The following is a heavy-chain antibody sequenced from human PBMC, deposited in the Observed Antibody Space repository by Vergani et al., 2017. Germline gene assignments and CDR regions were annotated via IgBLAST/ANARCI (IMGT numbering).Heavy chain of an antibody. CDR2: INPSGGST. V-gene: IGHV1-46*03. Sequence: QVQLVQSGAEVKKPGASVKVSCKASGYTFTSYYMHWVRQAPGQGLEWMGIINPSGGSTSYAQKVQGRVTMTRDTSTSTVYMELSSLRSEDTAVYYCARNYISDAFDIWGQGTMVTVSS. J-gene: IGHJ3*02. D-gene: IGHD3-10*01. CDR1: GYTFTSYY. CDR3: ARNYISDAFDI.